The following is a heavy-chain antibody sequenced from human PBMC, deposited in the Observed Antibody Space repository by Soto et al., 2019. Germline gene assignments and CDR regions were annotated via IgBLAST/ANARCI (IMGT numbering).Heavy chain of an antibody. V-gene: IGHV3-15*01. J-gene: IGHJ4*02. Sequence: EVQLVESGGGLVKPGGSLRLSCAASGFTFSNAWMTWVRQAPGKGLEWVGRIKSKSDGGTADYATPVNGRFTISRDDSTNTLYLQMTSLKTEDTAVYYCTSFHSRPNWGQGTLVTVSS. CDR1: GFTFSNAW. CDR3: TSFHSRPN. D-gene: IGHD2-21*01. CDR2: IKSKSDGGTA.